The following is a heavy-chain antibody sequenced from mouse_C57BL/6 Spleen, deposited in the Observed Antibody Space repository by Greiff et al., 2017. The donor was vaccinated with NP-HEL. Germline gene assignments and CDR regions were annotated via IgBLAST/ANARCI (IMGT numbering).Heavy chain of an antibody. CDR2: IDPSDSYT. J-gene: IGHJ2*01. CDR1: GYTFTSYW. D-gene: IGHD2-2*01. Sequence: QVQLQQPGAELVKPGASVKLSCKASGYTFTSYWMQWVKQRPGQGLEWIGEIDPSDSYTNYNQKFKGKATLTVDTSSSTAYMQLSSLTSEDSAVYYCARRGHGGYPYFDYWGQGTTLTVSS. V-gene: IGHV1-50*01. CDR3: ARRGHGGYPYFDY.